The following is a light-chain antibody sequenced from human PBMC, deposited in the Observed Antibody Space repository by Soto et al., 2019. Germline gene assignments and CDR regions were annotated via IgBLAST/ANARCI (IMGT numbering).Light chain of an antibody. CDR1: SSDVGS. Sequence: QSALTQTASVSGSPGQSITISCTGTSSDVGSWYQQHPGKAPKLMIYEGTKRPSGVSNRFSGSKSGDTASLTISGLQAEDEADYYYCSYAGSNNWVFGGGTKLTVL. J-gene: IGLJ3*02. CDR3: CSYAGSNNWV. CDR2: EGT. V-gene: IGLV2-23*01.